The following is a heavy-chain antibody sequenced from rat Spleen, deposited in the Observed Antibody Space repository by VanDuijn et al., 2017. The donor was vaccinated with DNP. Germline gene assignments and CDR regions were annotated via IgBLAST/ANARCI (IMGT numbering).Heavy chain of an antibody. V-gene: IGHV5-7*01. Sequence: EVQLVESGGGLVQPGRSLKLSCAASGFTFGDYNLAWVRQAPKKGLEWVATISYDGNNTFYRDSVKGRFTISRDNAKITLYLQMDSLRSEDTASYSCARGGGSYFDYWGQGVMFTVSS. CDR2: ISYDGNNT. D-gene: IGHD1-11*01. J-gene: IGHJ2*01. CDR1: GFTFGDYN. CDR3: ARGGGSYFDY.